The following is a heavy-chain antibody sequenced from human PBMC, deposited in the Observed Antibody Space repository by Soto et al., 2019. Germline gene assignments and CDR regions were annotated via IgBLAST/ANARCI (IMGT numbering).Heavy chain of an antibody. CDR2: ISYDGSNK. V-gene: IGHV3-30*18. Sequence: GGSLRLSCAASGFTFSSYGMHWVRQAPGKGLEWVAVISYDGSNKYYADSVKGRFTISRDNSKNTLYLQMNSLRAEDTAVYYCAKNDPYGDYGSLDYWGQGTLVTVSS. CDR3: AKNDPYGDYGSLDY. J-gene: IGHJ4*02. D-gene: IGHD4-17*01. CDR1: GFTFSSYG.